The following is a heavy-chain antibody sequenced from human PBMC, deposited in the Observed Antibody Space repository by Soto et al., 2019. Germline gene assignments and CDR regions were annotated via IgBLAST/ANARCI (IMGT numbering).Heavy chain of an antibody. J-gene: IGHJ4*02. D-gene: IGHD5-12*01. Sequence: GGLLRVPYAAFGFTFRSLSINRVRQAPGKGLEWVSSISSSSSYIYYADSVKGRFTISRDNAKNSLYPQMNSLRAEDTAVHYCARGGGYDSFDYWGQGTLVTVSS. CDR2: ISSSSSYI. CDR3: ARGGGYDSFDY. CDR1: GFTFRSLS. V-gene: IGHV3-21*01.